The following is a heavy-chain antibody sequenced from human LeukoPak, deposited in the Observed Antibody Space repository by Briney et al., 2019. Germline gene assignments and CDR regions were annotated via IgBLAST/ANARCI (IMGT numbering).Heavy chain of an antibody. V-gene: IGHV3-48*03. CDR1: GFTFSSYE. D-gene: IGHD5-12*01. CDR2: ISSSGSTI. Sequence: GGSLRLSCAASGFTFSSYEMNWVRQAPGKGLEWVSYISSSGSTIYYADSVKGRFTISRDNAENSLYLQMNSLRAEDTAVYYCARDWEYSGYDYPYYGMDVWGQGTTVTVSS. CDR3: ARDWEYSGYDYPYYGMDV. J-gene: IGHJ6*02.